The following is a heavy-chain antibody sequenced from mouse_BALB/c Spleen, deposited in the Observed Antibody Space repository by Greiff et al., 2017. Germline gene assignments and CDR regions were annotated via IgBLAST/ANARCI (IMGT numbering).Heavy chain of an antibody. CDR2: IDPETGGT. CDR1: GYTFTDYE. V-gene: IGHV1-15*01. D-gene: IGHD2-3*01. CDR3: TRERDGLDY. J-gene: IGHJ2*01. Sequence: QVQLQQSGAELVRPGASVTLSCKASGYTFTDYEMHWVKQTPVHGLEWIGAIDPETGGTAYNQKFKGKATLTADKSSSTAYMELRSLTSEDSAVYYCTRERDGLDYWGQGTTLTVSS.